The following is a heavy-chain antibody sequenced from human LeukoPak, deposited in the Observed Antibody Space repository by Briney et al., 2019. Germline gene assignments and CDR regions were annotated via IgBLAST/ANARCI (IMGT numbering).Heavy chain of an antibody. Sequence: PSETLSLICTLSGGSISSGSDYWSWIRQPAGKGLEWIGRIYTRGSTNYNPSLKSRVTISVDTSKNQFSLKLTSVTAADTAVYYCARLHGRPSMAPLRRKDEYYFDYWGQGTLVTVSS. CDR3: ARLHGRPSMAPLRRKDEYYFDY. J-gene: IGHJ4*02. D-gene: IGHD6-6*01. V-gene: IGHV4-61*02. CDR2: IYTRGST. CDR1: GGSISSGSDY.